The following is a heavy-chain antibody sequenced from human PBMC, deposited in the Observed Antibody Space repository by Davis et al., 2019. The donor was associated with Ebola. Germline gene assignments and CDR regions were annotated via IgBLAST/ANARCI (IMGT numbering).Heavy chain of an antibody. D-gene: IGHD1-1*01. V-gene: IGHV1-2*06. J-gene: IGHJ4*02. CDR3: ARAQFPTTSDH. CDR2: INPNSGGT. CDR1: GYTFTSYY. Sequence: AASVKVSCKASGYTFTSYYMHWVRQAPGQGLEWMGRINPNSGGTNYAQKFQGRVTMTRDTSISTAYMELSRLRSDDTAVYYRARAQFPTTSDHWGQGTLVTVSS.